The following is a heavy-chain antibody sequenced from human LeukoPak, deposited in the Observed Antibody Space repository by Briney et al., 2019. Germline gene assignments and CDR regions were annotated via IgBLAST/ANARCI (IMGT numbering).Heavy chain of an antibody. CDR1: GFTFSSYG. CDR2: IRYDGSNK. J-gene: IGHJ4*02. D-gene: IGHD4-23*01. V-gene: IGHV3-33*01. Sequence: GGSLRLSCAASGFTFSSYGMHWVRQAPGKGLEWVAVIRYDGSNKYYADSVKGRFTISRDNSKNTLYLQMNSLRAEDTAVYYCARVGTTVVTGGWFDYWGQGTLVTVSS. CDR3: ARVGTTVVTGGWFDY.